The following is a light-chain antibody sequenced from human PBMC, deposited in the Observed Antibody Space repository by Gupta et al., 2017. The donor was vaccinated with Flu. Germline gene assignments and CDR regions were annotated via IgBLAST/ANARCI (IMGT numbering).Light chain of an antibody. V-gene: IGKV1-12*01. CDR3: QQGDSFPWT. CDR1: QGINSW. Sequence: DIHMTQSPSSVSASVGDRVTITCRASQGINSWLAWYQQKPGKAPNLLIHAASSLQSGVPSRFSGSGSGTDFTLTISSLQSEDFATYYCQQGDSFPWTFGQGTQVEIK. J-gene: IGKJ1*01. CDR2: AAS.